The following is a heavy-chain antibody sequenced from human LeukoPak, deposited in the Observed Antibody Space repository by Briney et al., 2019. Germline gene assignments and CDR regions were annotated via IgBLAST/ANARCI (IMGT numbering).Heavy chain of an antibody. D-gene: IGHD3-9*01. J-gene: IGHJ4*02. CDR1: GFTFSNYA. CDR3: AKAAAGSYDILTGYYTRISDY. V-gene: IGHV3-23*01. CDR2: ISGSGGSA. Sequence: GGSLRLSCGASGFTFSNYAMSWVRQAPGKGLEWVSAISGSGGSAYYADSVKGRFTISRDNSKNTLYLQMNSLRAEDTAVYYCAKAAAGSYDILTGYYTRISDYWGQGTLVTVSS.